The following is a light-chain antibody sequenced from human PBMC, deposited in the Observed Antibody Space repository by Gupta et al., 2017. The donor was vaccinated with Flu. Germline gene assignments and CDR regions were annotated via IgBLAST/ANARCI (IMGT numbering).Light chain of an antibody. CDR2: QDN. J-gene: IGLJ1*01. CDR1: KLGDKF. Sequence: SYDLTQPPSVSVSPGQTASITCSGDKLGDKFTCWYQQKSGQSPVLIIYQDNRRPSGIPERFSGPNSGNTATLTISGAQAVDEADYYCQTWDLNTEVFGPGTKVTVL. CDR3: QTWDLNTEV. V-gene: IGLV3-1*01.